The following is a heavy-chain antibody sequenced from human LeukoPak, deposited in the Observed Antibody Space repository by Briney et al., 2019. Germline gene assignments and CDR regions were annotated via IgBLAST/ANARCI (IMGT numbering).Heavy chain of an antibody. J-gene: IGHJ5*02. CDR3: ARDPLQLERRIGRGTIRSKPGVLDP. Sequence: PSETLSLTCAVYGGSFSGYYWSWIRQPPGKGLEWIGEINHSGSTNYNPSLKSRVTISVDTSKNQFSLKLSSVTAADTAVYYCARDPLQLERRIGRGTIRSKPGVLDPWGQGTLVTVSS. CDR1: GGSFSGYY. D-gene: IGHD1-1*01. CDR2: INHSGST. V-gene: IGHV4-34*01.